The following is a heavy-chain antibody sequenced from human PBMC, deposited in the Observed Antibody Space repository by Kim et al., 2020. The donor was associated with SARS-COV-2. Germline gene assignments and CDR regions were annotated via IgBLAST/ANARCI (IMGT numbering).Heavy chain of an antibody. J-gene: IGHJ4*02. CDR3: ARAPNDFWSGYPYYFDY. CDR2: IYYSGTT. Sequence: SETLSLTCTVSGGSVSSGSYFWSWIRQPPGKGLEWIGYIYYSGTTNYNPSLKSRVTMSVDTSKNQFSLKLRSVTAADTAVYYCARAPNDFWSGYPYYFDYWGQGTLVTVSS. CDR1: GGSVSSGSYF. V-gene: IGHV4-61*01. D-gene: IGHD3-3*01.